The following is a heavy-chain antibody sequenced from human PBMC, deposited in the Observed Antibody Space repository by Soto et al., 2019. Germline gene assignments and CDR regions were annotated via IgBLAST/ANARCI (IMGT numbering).Heavy chain of an antibody. Sequence: GESLKISCKGSGYDFTSYWIGWVRQTPGKGLEWMGMIYPGDSDTRYSPSFQGQITISADKSISTAYLQWSTLKASDSAMYYCARLFNPGSASGLDHWGQGIWSPSPQ. J-gene: IGHJ5*02. CDR2: IYPGDSDT. D-gene: IGHD6-13*01. CDR3: ARLFNPGSASGLDH. CDR1: GYDFTSYW. V-gene: IGHV5-51*01.